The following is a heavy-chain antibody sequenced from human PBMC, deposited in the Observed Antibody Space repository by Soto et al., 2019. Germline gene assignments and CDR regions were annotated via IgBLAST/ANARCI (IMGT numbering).Heavy chain of an antibody. J-gene: IGHJ4*02. Sequence: QVQLQESGPGLVKPSETLSLTCTVSGGSISSYSWSWIRQPPGKGLEWIGYIYYSGSTNYNPSLKSRVTISVDTSKNQFSLKLSSVTAADTAVYYCARAVRYFDYWGQGTLVTVSS. V-gene: IGHV4-59*01. CDR1: GGSISSYS. D-gene: IGHD3-9*01. CDR2: IYYSGST. CDR3: ARAVRYFDY.